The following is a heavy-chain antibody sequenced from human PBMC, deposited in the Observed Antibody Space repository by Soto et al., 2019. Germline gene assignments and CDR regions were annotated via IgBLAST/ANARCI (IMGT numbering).Heavy chain of an antibody. D-gene: IGHD5-12*01. CDR1: GGSISSYY. CDR3: VKDFRGGYDWTHD. Sequence: SETLSLTCTVSGGSISSYYWSWIRQPPGKGLEWIGYIYYSGSTNYNPSLKSRVTISVDNSKNMLFLQMNSLRAEDTAVYYCVKDFRGGYDWTHDWGQGTLVTVSS. V-gene: IGHV4-59*12. CDR2: IYYSGST. J-gene: IGHJ4*02.